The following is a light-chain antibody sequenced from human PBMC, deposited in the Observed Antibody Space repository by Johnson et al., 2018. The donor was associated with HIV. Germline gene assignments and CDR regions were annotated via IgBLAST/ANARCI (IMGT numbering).Light chain of an antibody. V-gene: IGLV1-51*01. CDR3: GTWDSSLSAGV. CDR1: SSNIGNNY. CDR2: DNN. Sequence: QSVLTQPPSVSAAPGQKVTISCSGSSSNIGNNYVSWYQQLPGTAPKLLIYDNNKRPSGIPDRFSGSKSGTSATLGITGLQTGDEAEYYCGTWDSSLSAGVCGTGTKVTV. J-gene: IGLJ1*01.